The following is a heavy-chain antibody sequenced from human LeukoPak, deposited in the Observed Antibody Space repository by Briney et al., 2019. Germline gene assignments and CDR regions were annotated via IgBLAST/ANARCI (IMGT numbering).Heavy chain of an antibody. CDR2: INPSGGST. CDR3: ARDREGWLQTLDAFDI. Sequence: ASVKVSCKASGYTFTSYYMHWVRQAPGQGLEWMGIINPSGGSTSYAQKFQGRVTMTRDTSTSTVYMELSSLRSEDTAVYYCARDREGWLQTLDAFDIWGQGTMVTVSS. J-gene: IGHJ3*02. D-gene: IGHD5-24*01. CDR1: GYTFTSYY. V-gene: IGHV1-46*01.